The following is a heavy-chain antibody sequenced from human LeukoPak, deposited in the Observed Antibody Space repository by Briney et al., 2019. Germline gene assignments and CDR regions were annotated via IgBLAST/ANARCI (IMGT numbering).Heavy chain of an antibody. V-gene: IGHV1-2*02. Sequence: WASVKVSCKASGYTLTGYYMHWVRQAPGQGLEWMGWINPNSGDTNYAQKFQGRVTMTRDTSINTAYMELTRLTSDDTAVYYCARVYSIRSFDYWGQGTLVTVSS. CDR3: ARVYSIRSFDY. CDR1: GYTLTGYY. CDR2: INPNSGDT. J-gene: IGHJ4*02. D-gene: IGHD2-15*01.